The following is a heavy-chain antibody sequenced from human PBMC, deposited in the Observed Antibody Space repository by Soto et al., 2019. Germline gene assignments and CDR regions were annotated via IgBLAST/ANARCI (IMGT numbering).Heavy chain of an antibody. J-gene: IGHJ6*03. CDR2: IYPGDSDT. Sequence: PGESLKISCKGSGYSFTSYWIGWVRQMPGKGLEWMGIIYPGDSDTRYSPSFQGQVTISADKSISTAYLQWSSLKASDTAMYYCARHLYGSGSYDYYYYMDVSGKGTTVTVSS. CDR3: ARHLYGSGSYDYYYYMDV. V-gene: IGHV5-51*01. CDR1: GYSFTSYW. D-gene: IGHD3-10*01.